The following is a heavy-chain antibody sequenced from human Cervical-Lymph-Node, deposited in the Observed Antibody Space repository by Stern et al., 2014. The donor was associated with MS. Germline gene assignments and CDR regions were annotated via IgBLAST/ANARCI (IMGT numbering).Heavy chain of an antibody. J-gene: IGHJ4*02. V-gene: IGHV1-69*01. CDR3: ARGSAYYDYWTAYDGHFEF. CDR1: GGSFSNYT. D-gene: IGHD3-3*01. CDR2: VIPILDTA. Sequence: QVLLQDSGAEVMRPSSSVKLSCAVSGGSFSNYTFYWLRQAPGQGLEWGGVVIPILDTANYAQNIQGRVTITADESTNTTYMELSSLKSEDTAIYYCARGSAYYDYWTAYDGHFEFWGPGTLVTVSS.